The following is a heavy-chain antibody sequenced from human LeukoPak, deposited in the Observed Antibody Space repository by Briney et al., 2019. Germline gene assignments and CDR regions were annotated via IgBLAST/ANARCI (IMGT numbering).Heavy chain of an antibody. CDR3: ARDGSSWFFDC. J-gene: IGHJ4*02. V-gene: IGHV4-59*01. CDR1: GGSISSYY. D-gene: IGHD6-13*01. CDR2: IYYSGST. Sequence: PSETLSLTCTVSGGSISSYYWSWIRQPPGKGLEWIGYIYYSGSTNYNPSLKSRVTISVDTSKNQFSLKLSSVTAADTAVYYCARDGSSWFFDCWGQGTLVTVSS.